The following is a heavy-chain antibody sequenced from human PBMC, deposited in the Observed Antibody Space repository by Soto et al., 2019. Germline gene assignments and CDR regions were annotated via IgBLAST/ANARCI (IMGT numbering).Heavy chain of an antibody. Sequence: QVQLVESGGGVVQPGRSLRLSCAASGFTFSSYGMHWVRQAPGKGLEWVAVISYDGSNHYYADSVKGRFTISRDNSKNTRYLQMNSLRAEDTAVYYCAKDRGAAAVTDACDYWGQGTLVTVSS. D-gene: IGHD6-13*01. CDR2: ISYDGSNH. J-gene: IGHJ4*02. CDR1: GFTFSSYG. CDR3: AKDRGAAAVTDACDY. V-gene: IGHV3-30*18.